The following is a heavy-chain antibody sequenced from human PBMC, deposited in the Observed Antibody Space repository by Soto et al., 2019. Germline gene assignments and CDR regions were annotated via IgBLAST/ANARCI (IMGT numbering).Heavy chain of an antibody. Sequence: EVQLLESGGGLVQPGGSLRLSCAASGFTISPFGMIWVRQPPGKGLEWVSGIITGGYTTYYADSGKGRFTLSRDNSKNTLYLQMNSLRAEDAAVYYCAEGLGRGGGAMYVWGQGTTVTVSS. J-gene: IGHJ6*02. V-gene: IGHV3-23*01. CDR3: AEGLGRGGGAMYV. CDR1: GFTISPFG. D-gene: IGHD3-10*01. CDR2: IITGGYTT.